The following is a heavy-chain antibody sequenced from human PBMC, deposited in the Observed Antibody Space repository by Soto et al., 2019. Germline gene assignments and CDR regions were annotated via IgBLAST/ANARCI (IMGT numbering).Heavy chain of an antibody. J-gene: IGHJ4*02. Sequence: SETLSLTCTVSGGSVSSGSYYWSWIRQPPGKGLEWIGYTYYSGSTNYNPSLKSRVTISLDTPKNQFPLKLSSVTAADTAVYYCARHPGYYDILTGYTTYYFDYWGQGILVTVSS. D-gene: IGHD3-9*01. V-gene: IGHV4-61*01. CDR3: ARHPGYYDILTGYTTYYFDY. CDR2: TYYSGST. CDR1: GGSVSSGSYY.